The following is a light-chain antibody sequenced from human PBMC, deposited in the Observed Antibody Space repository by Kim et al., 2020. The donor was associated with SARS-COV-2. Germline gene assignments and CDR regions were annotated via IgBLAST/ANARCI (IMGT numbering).Light chain of an antibody. V-gene: IGLV3-27*01. J-gene: IGLJ2*01. CDR1: VLAKKY. Sequence: VSPGKTARITCSGDVLAKKYARWFQQKPGQAPVLVIYKDSERPSGIPERFSGSSSGTTVTLTISGAQVEDEADYYCYSAADNNPVVFGGGTQLTVL. CDR2: KDS. CDR3: YSAADNNPVV.